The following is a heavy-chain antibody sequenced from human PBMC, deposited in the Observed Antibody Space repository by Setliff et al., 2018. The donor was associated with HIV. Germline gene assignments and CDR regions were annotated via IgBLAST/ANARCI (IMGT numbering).Heavy chain of an antibody. CDR3: VRHSRYYGSGSYLPPTIDS. D-gene: IGHD3-10*01. Sequence: PSETLSLTCIVSGGSISSTSYYWGWIRQPPGKGLEWIGSIYYSGSTSYNPSLKSRVTISVDTSKNQFSLKLSSVTAADTAVYYCVRHSRYYGSGSYLPPTIDSWGQGTLVTVSS. CDR1: GGSISSTSYY. J-gene: IGHJ4*02. V-gene: IGHV4-39*01. CDR2: IYYSGST.